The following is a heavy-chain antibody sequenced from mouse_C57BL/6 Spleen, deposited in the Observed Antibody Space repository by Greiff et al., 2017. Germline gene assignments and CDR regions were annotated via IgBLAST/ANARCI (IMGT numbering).Heavy chain of an antibody. J-gene: IGHJ4*01. CDR3: ARSSTTVVALYYYAMDY. Sequence: VMLVESGAELAKPGASVKLSCKASGYTFTSYWMHWVKQRPGQGLEWIGYINPSSGYTKYNQKFKDKATLTADKSSSTAYMQLSSLTYEDSAVYYCARSSTTVVALYYYAMDYWGQGTSVTVSS. D-gene: IGHD1-1*01. CDR2: INPSSGYT. V-gene: IGHV1-7*01. CDR1: GYTFTSYW.